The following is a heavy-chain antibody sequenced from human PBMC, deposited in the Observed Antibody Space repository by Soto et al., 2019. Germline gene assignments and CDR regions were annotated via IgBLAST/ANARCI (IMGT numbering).Heavy chain of an antibody. CDR3: ARDKDRQQLGGNYYYILDV. D-gene: IGHD3-3*02. J-gene: IGHJ6*02. CDR2: IMPVFATP. CDR1: GGTFSTSA. V-gene: IGHV1-69*05. Sequence: QVQLMQSGAEVKKPGSSVKVSCKASGGTFSTSAISWVRQAPGEGLEWVGGIMPVFATPDYAQKFQGRATXSXDXXTTTAYLELTSLTTDDPAVYYGARDKDRQQLGGNYYYILDVWGQGTAITVSS.